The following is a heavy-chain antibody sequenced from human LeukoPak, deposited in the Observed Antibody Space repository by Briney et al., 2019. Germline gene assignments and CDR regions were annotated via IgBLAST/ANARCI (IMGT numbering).Heavy chain of an antibody. CDR3: ATGESAATPYYYYGMDV. Sequence: EASVKVSCKVSGYTLTELSMHWVRQAPGKGLEWMGGFDPEDGETIYAQKFQGRVTMTEDTSTDTAYMELSSLRSEDTAAYYCATGESAATPYYYYGMDVWGQGTTVTVSS. J-gene: IGHJ6*02. D-gene: IGHD2-15*01. V-gene: IGHV1-24*01. CDR1: GYTLTELS. CDR2: FDPEDGET.